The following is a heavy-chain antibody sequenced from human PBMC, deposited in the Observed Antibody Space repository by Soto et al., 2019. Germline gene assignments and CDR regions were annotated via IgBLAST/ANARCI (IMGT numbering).Heavy chain of an antibody. CDR1: GGSISSYY. CDR3: ARTYYGSGSATFDP. V-gene: IGHV4-59*01. CDR2: ISYSGST. J-gene: IGHJ5*02. D-gene: IGHD3-10*01. Sequence: QVQLQESGPGLVKPSETLSLTCTVPGGSISSYYWSWIRQPPGKGLEWIGYISYSGSTNYNPALKRRVTIAVDTSKNQFSLKLSSVTAADPAVYYWARTYYGSGSATFDPWGQGTMVTVSS.